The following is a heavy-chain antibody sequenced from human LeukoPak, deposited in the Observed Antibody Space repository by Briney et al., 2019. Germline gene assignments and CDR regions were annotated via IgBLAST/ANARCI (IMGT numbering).Heavy chain of an antibody. J-gene: IGHJ4*02. Sequence: GGSLRLSCAASGFTFRSYAMSWVRQAPGKGLELVSASSGSGGSTSYADSVKGRFTISRDNSKNTLYLQMNSLRAEATAVYYCAGYMVRGVLDYWGQGTLVTVSS. CDR3: AGYMVRGVLDY. D-gene: IGHD3-10*01. CDR1: GFTFRSYA. V-gene: IGHV3-23*01. CDR2: SSGSGGST.